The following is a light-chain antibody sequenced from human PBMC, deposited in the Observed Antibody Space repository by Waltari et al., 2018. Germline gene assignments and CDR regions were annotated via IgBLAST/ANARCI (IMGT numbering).Light chain of an antibody. V-gene: IGKV1-39*01. CDR2: AAS. J-gene: IGKJ1*01. CDR3: QQSYSTLWT. CDR1: QSISSY. Sequence: DIQMTQSPSSLSASVGDRVTITCRASQSISSYLNWYQQKPGKAPKLLIYAASSLQSGGPSRFSGSGSGTDFTLTISSLQPEDFATYYCQQSYSTLWTFGKGTKVEIK.